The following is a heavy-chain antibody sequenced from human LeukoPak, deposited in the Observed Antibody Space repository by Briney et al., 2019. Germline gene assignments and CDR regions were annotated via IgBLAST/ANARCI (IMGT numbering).Heavy chain of an antibody. V-gene: IGHV4-39*07. CDR1: GGSISNSSFH. J-gene: IGHJ5*02. D-gene: IGHD3-9*01. CDR3: ARDRGYYDILTGYYTGCFDP. CDR2: IYYKGYT. Sequence: SETLSLTCTVSGGSISNSSFHWGWIRQPPGKGLEWIGTIYYKGYTFYNSSLKSRVILSVDTSKNQFSLKVTSVTAADTAVYYCARDRGYYDILTGYYTGCFDPWGQGTLVTVSS.